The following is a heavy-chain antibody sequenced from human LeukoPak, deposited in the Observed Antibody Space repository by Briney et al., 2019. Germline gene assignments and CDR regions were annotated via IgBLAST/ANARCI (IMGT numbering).Heavy chain of an antibody. D-gene: IGHD6-6*01. CDR2: IYASGNT. Sequence: SETLSLTCTVSGGSISTYYWSLIRQPAGKGLEWIGRIYASGNTNYNPSLKSRVTMSLDTSKNQSSLRLTSVTAADTAVYYCAREYSSSSGENAFDVWGQGTMVTVSS. V-gene: IGHV4-4*07. J-gene: IGHJ3*01. CDR3: AREYSSSSGENAFDV. CDR1: GGSISTYY.